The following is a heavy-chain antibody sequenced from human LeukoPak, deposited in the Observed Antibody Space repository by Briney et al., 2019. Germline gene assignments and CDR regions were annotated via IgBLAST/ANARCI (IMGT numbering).Heavy chain of an antibody. CDR3: ARGDSVYGGTDY. Sequence: ASVKVSCKASGYTFTNYDINWVRQAAGQGLEWMGYMNPNNDNTGYARKFQGRVTMTRDTSISTAFMELSSLTSEDTAVYNCARGDSVYGGTDYWGQGTLVTVSS. V-gene: IGHV1-8*01. J-gene: IGHJ4*02. D-gene: IGHD4-23*01. CDR1: GYTFTNYD. CDR2: MNPNNDNT.